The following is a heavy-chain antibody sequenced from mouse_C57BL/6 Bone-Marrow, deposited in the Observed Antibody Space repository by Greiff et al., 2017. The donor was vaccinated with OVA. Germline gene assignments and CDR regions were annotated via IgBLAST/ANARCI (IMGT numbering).Heavy chain of an antibody. Sequence: QVQLQQSGAELVKSAASVKISCKPPGYAFSNYWMNWVNQRPGKGLEWMGQIYPGDGDTNYNGKFKGKATLTADMCSSTAYMLLSSLTSEDSAVYFCAEGAYWGQGTLVTVSA. J-gene: IGHJ3*01. V-gene: IGHV1-80*01. CDR1: GYAFSNYW. CDR2: IYPGDGDT. CDR3: AEGAY.